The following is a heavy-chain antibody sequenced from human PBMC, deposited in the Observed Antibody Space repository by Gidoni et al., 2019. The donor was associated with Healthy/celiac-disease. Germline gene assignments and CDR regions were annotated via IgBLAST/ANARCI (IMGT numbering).Heavy chain of an antibody. V-gene: IGHV3-9*01. D-gene: IGHD6-6*01. CDR2: ISWNSGSI. Sequence: EVQLVESGGGLVQPGRSLRLSCAASGFTFDGYAMHWVLQAPGKGLEWVSGISWNSGSIGYADSVKGRFTISRDNAKNSLYLQMNSLRAEDTALYYCAKDRRYSSSSGAFDPWGQGTLVTVSS. CDR3: AKDRRYSSSSGAFDP. CDR1: GFTFDGYA. J-gene: IGHJ5*02.